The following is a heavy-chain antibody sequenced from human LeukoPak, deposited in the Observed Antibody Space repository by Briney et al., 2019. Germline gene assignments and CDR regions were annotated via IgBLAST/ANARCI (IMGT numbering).Heavy chain of an antibody. D-gene: IGHD6-13*01. CDR1: GFTFDDYA. V-gene: IGHV3-9*01. CDR2: ISRNSGSI. J-gene: IGHJ5*02. Sequence: GGSLRLSCAASGFTFDDYAMHWVRQAPGKGLEWVSGISRNSGSIGYADSVKGRFTISRDNAKNSLYLQMNSLRAEDTALYYCAKDPVAYSSSWLNWFDPWGQGTLVTVSS. CDR3: AKDPVAYSSSWLNWFDP.